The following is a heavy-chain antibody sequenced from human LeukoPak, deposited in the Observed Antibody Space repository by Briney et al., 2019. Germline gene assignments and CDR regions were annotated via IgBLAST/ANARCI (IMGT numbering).Heavy chain of an antibody. CDR3: ARATWEGWFDP. CDR1: GGSISTSSYY. CDR2: IHYSGTT. J-gene: IGHJ5*02. D-gene: IGHD1-26*01. Sequence: SETLSLTCSVSGGSISTSSYYWGWIRQPPGMGLEWIGTIHYSGTTHYNPSLKSRVTISVDTSKNQFSLKLSSVTAADTAVYYCARATWEGWFDPWGQGTLVTVSS. V-gene: IGHV4-39*01.